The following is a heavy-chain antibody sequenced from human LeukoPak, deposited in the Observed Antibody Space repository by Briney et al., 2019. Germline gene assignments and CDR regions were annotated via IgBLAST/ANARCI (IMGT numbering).Heavy chain of an antibody. CDR2: IYTSGST. CDR1: GGSISSGSYY. D-gene: IGHD6-13*01. CDR3: AREPAAAGTRYYYYMDV. Sequence: SETLSLTCTVSGGSISSGSYYWSWIRQPAGKGLEWIGRIYTSGSTNYNPSLKSRVTISVDTSKNQFSLKLSSVTAADTAVYYCAREPAAAGTRYYYYMDVWGKGTTVTVSS. V-gene: IGHV4-61*02. J-gene: IGHJ6*03.